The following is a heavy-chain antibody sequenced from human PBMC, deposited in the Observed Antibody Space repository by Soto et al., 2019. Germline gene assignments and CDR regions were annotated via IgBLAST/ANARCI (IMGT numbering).Heavy chain of an antibody. CDR1: GFTFSSYS. V-gene: IGHV3-48*01. CDR2: ISSSSSTI. J-gene: IGHJ4*02. D-gene: IGHD1-26*01. Sequence: PGGSLRLSCAASGFTFSSYSMNWVRQAPGKGLEWVSYISSSSSTIYYADSVKGRFTISRDNAKNSLYLQMNSLRAEDTAVYYCARDSRADFFDYWGQGTLVTVSS. CDR3: ARDSRADFFDY.